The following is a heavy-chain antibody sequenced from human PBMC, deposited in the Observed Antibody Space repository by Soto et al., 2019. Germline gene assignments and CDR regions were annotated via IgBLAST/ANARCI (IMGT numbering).Heavy chain of an antibody. J-gene: IGHJ4*02. Sequence: QVQLVQSGAEVKNPGASVKVSCKASGDIFSSYGISWVRQAPGQGLEWMGCLSADNANTNYAQKFQGRVTMTTDTSTSTAYMELRSLRSDGTAVYYCARDYRWERWLQFGDNWGQGTMVTGYS. D-gene: IGHD5-12*01. V-gene: IGHV1-18*01. CDR1: GDIFSSYG. CDR3: ARDYRWERWLQFGDN. CDR2: LSADNANT.